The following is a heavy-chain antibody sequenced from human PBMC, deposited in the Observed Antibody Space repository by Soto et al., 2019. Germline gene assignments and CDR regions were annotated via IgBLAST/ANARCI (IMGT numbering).Heavy chain of an antibody. CDR3: ARESFSASPNFFDY. Sequence: EVQLVESGGGLVQPGGSLRLSCAAFGFAFSNYEMNWVRQAPGKGLEWVSYISLSGSTIYYADSVKGRFTISRDDAKNSLYLQMNSLRADDTAVYYCARESFSASPNFFDYWGQGTLVTVSS. D-gene: IGHD3-3*02. CDR1: GFAFSNYE. CDR2: ISLSGSTI. J-gene: IGHJ4*02. V-gene: IGHV3-48*03.